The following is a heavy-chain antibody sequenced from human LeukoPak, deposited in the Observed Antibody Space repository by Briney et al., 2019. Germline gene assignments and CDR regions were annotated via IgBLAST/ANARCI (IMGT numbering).Heavy chain of an antibody. CDR2: ISYDGRNK. V-gene: IGHV3-30*18. Sequence: GGSLRLSCAASGFTFSSYDMHWVRQAPGKGLEWVAVISYDGRNKYYADSVKGRFTISRDNSKDTLYLQMNSLRAEDTALYYCANKGSSGWRFDYWGQGTLVTVSS. J-gene: IGHJ4*02. CDR1: GFTFSSYD. CDR3: ANKGSSGWRFDY. D-gene: IGHD6-19*01.